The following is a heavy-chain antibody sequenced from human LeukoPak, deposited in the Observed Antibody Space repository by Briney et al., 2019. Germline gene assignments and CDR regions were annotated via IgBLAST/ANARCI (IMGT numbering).Heavy chain of an antibody. J-gene: IGHJ6*03. CDR3: AKGDCYDSIGRSYCHYYMDV. CDR2: ICGSGGST. CDR1: RFTFSSYA. D-gene: IGHD3-22*01. V-gene: IGHV3-23*01. Sequence: GGSLRLSCAASRFTFSSYAMSWVRQAPGKGLEWVSAICGSGGSTYYADSVKGRFTISRDNSKNTLYLQMNSLRAEDTAVYYCAKGDCYDSIGRSYCHYYMDVWGKGTTVTVSS.